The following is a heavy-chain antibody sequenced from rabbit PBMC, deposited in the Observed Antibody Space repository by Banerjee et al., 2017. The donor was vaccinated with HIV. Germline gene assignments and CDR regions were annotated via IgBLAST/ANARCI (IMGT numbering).Heavy chain of an antibody. CDR1: GFSFSNNYW. V-gene: IGHV1S45*01. J-gene: IGHJ4*01. CDR3: ARDSVDSGYYAFDL. D-gene: IGHD1-1*01. Sequence: QEQLKESGGGLVQPGGSLKLSCTASGFSFSNNYWICWVRQAPGKGLEWIACIYGGSSGSTYYASWAKGRFTISKTSSTTVTLQMTSLTAADTATYFCARDSVDSGYYAFDLWGPGTLVTVS. CDR2: IYGGSSGST.